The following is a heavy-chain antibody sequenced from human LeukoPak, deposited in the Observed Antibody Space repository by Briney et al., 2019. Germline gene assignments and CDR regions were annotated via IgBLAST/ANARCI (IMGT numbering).Heavy chain of an antibody. D-gene: IGHD5-24*01. CDR3: ARVRLQYPIPFDP. CDR2: INHSGST. V-gene: IGHV4-34*01. CDR1: GGSFSGYY. J-gene: IGHJ5*02. Sequence: PSETLSLTCAVYGGSFSGYYWSWIRQPPGKGLEWIGEINHSGSTNYNPSLKSRVTISVDTSKNQFSLKLSSVTAADTAVYYCARVRLQYPIPFDPWGQGTLVTVSS.